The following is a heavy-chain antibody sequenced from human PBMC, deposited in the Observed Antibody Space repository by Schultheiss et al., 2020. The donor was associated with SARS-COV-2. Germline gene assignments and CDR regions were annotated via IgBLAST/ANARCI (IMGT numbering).Heavy chain of an antibody. CDR3: ARDAARRFYYYYYGMDV. CDR1: GFTFSSYW. J-gene: IGHJ6*02. V-gene: IGHV3-30-3*01. D-gene: IGHD6-13*01. CDR2: ISYDGSNK. Sequence: GGSLRLSCAASGFTFSSYWMSWVRQAPGKGLEWVAVISYDGSNKYYADSVKGRFTISRDNSKNTLYLQMNSLRAEDTAVYYCARDAARRFYYYYYGMDVWGQGTTVTVSS.